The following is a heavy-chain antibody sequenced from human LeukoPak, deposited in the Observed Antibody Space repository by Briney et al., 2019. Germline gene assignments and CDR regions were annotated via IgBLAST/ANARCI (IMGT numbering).Heavy chain of an antibody. V-gene: IGHV1-69*04. D-gene: IGHD1-26*01. CDR1: GGTFSSYA. Sequence: SVKVSCKASGGTFSSYAMRWVRQAPGQGLEWMGRIIPNFGIANYAQKFQGRVTITADKSTSTAYMELSSLRSEDTAVYYCARSLFPSGSAFHIWGGGTMVSVSS. J-gene: IGHJ3*02. CDR2: IIPNFGIA. CDR3: ARSLFPSGSAFHI.